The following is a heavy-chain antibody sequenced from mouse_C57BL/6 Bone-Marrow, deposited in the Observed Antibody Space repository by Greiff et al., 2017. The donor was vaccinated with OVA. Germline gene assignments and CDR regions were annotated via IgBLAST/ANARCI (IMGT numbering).Heavy chain of an antibody. V-gene: IGHV1-9*01. CDR3: ARTTVVVSYWYIGY. CDR1: GYTFTGYW. J-gene: IGHJ1*03. D-gene: IGHD1-1*01. Sequence: QVQLQQPGAELMKPGASVKLSCKATGYTFTGYWIEWVKQRPGHGLEWIGEIYPGSGSTNYNEKFKGKATFTVDTSSNTAYMQLSSLTTEDSAIYYCARTTVVVSYWYIGYWGTGTTVTVSS. CDR2: IYPGSGST.